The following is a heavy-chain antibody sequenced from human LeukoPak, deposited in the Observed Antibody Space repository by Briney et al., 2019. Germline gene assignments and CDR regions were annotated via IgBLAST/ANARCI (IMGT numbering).Heavy chain of an antibody. CDR1: GFTFSSYA. D-gene: IGHD3-3*01. Sequence: GGSLRLSCAASGFTFSSYAMHWVRQAPGKELEWVAVISYDGSNKYYADSVKGRFTISRDNSKNTLYLQMNSLRAEDTAVYYCASPFWSGFPESYYYYGMDVWGQGTTVTVSS. CDR3: ASPFWSGFPESYYYYGMDV. J-gene: IGHJ6*02. V-gene: IGHV3-30-3*01. CDR2: ISYDGSNK.